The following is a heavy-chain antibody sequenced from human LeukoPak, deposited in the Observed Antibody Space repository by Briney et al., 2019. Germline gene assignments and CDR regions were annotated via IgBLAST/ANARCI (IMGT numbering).Heavy chain of an antibody. J-gene: IGHJ3*02. CDR1: GYSISSGYY. CDR2: IYHSGST. V-gene: IGHV4-38-2*02. Sequence: SETLSLTCTVSGYSISSGYYWGWIRQPAGKGLEWIGSIYHSGSTYYNPSLKSRVTISVDTSKNQFSLKLSSVTAADTAVYYCARDRLYYYDSSGYYQHDAFDIWGQGTMVTVSS. D-gene: IGHD3-22*01. CDR3: ARDRLYYYDSSGYYQHDAFDI.